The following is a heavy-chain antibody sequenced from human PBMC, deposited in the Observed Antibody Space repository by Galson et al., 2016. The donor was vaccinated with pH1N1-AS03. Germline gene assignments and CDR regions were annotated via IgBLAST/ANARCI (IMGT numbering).Heavy chain of an antibody. Sequence: SLRLSCAASGFTFSSYWISWVRQAPGKGLEWVANIKQDGSEKYFVDSVKGRFTISRNNAKNSVYLQMNSLRAGETAVYYCAREIGGAGSYWGQGTLVTVSS. V-gene: IGHV3-7*01. D-gene: IGHD6-13*01. CDR2: IKQDGSEK. CDR3: AREIGGAGSY. CDR1: GFTFSSYW. J-gene: IGHJ4*02.